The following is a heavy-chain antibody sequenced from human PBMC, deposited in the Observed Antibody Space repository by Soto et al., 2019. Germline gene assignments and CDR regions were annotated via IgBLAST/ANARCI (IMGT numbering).Heavy chain of an antibody. V-gene: IGHV4-34*01. D-gene: IGHD3-10*01. J-gene: IGHJ5*02. CDR2: INHSGST. CDR3: ARGRGLFDP. CDR1: GGSFSGYY. Sequence: PSETPSLTCAVYGGSFSGYYWSWIRQPPGKGLEWIGEINHSGSTNYNPSLKSRVTISVDTSKNQFSLKLSSVTAADTAVYYCARGRGLFDPWGQGTLVTSPQ.